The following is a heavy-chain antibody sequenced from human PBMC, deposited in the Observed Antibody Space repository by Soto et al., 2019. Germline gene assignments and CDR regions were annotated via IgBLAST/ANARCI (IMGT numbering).Heavy chain of an antibody. V-gene: IGHV3-23*01. CDR2: ISGSGGST. CDR1: GCTFSSHA. D-gene: IGHD3-10*01. CDR3: AKAAALWFGERGFDY. J-gene: IGHJ4*02. Sequence: EVQLLESGGGLVQPGGSLRLSCAASGCTFSSHAMSWVRQAPGKGLEWVSAISGSGGSTYYADSVKGRFTISRDNSKNTLYLQMNSLRAEDTAIYYCAKAAALWFGERGFDYWGQGTLVTVSS.